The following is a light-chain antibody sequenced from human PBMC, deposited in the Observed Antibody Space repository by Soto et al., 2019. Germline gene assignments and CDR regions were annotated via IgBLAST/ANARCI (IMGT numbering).Light chain of an antibody. V-gene: IGKV3-15*01. CDR2: GAS. Sequence: ETVMTQSPATLSLSPGERATLSCRASQSVSSNLAWYQQKPGQAPRLLIYGASTRATGIPARFSGSGSGTEFTLTISSLQSEDFAVYYCQKYKEWPRTFAQGTKVDI. J-gene: IGKJ1*01. CDR3: QKYKEWPRT. CDR1: QSVSSN.